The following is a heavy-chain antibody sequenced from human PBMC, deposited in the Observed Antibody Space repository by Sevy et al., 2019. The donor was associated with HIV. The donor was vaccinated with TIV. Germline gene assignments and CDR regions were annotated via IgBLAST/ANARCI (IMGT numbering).Heavy chain of an antibody. CDR1: GGTFSSYG. J-gene: IGHJ4*02. Sequence: ASVKVSCKASGGTFSSYGISWVRQAPGQGLEWMGGIIPIVGTVNYAQKFQGRVTITAGESTKTAYMELSSLRSEDTAVYYCARGGGNGWYYFDYWGQETLVTVSS. CDR3: ARGGGNGWYYFDY. CDR2: IIPIVGTV. D-gene: IGHD6-19*01. V-gene: IGHV1-69*13.